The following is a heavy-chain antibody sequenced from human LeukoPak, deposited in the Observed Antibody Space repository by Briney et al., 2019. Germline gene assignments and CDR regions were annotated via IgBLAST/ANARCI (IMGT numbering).Heavy chain of an antibody. V-gene: IGHV3-48*01. CDR1: GFTFSTYT. Sequence: GGSLRLSCAASGFTFSTYTMNWVRQAPGKGLEWVSYISSSSSTIYYADSVKGRFTISRDNAKNSLYLQMNSLRAEDTAVYYCARDAIQLCLDYWGQGTLVTVSS. D-gene: IGHD5-18*01. CDR3: ARDAIQLCLDY. J-gene: IGHJ4*02. CDR2: ISSSSSTI.